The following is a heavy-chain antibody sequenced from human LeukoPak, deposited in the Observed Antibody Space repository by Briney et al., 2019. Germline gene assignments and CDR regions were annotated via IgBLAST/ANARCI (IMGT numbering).Heavy chain of an antibody. Sequence: GGSLRLSCTASGFTFSIYWMSWVRQAPGKGLELLANIKQDGSEKYYVDSVKGQFTISRDNANNSLYLQMSSLRAEDTAVYYCARGGDYLDFWGQGTLVTVSS. CDR1: GFTFSIYW. CDR2: IKQDGSEK. CDR3: ARGGDYLDF. J-gene: IGHJ4*02. V-gene: IGHV3-7*05.